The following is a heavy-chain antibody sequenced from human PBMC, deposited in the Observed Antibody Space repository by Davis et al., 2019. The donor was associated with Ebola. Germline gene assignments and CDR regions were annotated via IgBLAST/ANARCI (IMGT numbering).Heavy chain of an antibody. D-gene: IGHD2-2*01. V-gene: IGHV1-2*04. Sequence: AASVKVSCKASGYTFTGYYMHWVRQAPGQGLGWMGWINPNSGGTNYAQKFQGWVTMTRDTSISTAYMELSRLRSDDTAVYYCARVGVPAAYGMDVWGQGTTVTVSS. CDR1: GYTFTGYY. CDR3: ARVGVPAAYGMDV. CDR2: INPNSGGT. J-gene: IGHJ6*02.